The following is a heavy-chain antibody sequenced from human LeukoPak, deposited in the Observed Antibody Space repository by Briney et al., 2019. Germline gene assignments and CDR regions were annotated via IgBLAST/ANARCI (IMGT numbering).Heavy chain of an antibody. Sequence: PGGSLRLSCAASGFTFSSYGMHWVRQAPGKGLEGVAVISYDGSNKYYADSVKGRFTISRDNSKNTLYLQMNSLRAEDTAVYYCAKKSPDYNWFDPWGQGTLVTVSS. CDR3: AKKSPDYNWFDP. D-gene: IGHD4/OR15-4a*01. J-gene: IGHJ5*02. CDR1: GFTFSSYG. V-gene: IGHV3-30*18. CDR2: ISYDGSNK.